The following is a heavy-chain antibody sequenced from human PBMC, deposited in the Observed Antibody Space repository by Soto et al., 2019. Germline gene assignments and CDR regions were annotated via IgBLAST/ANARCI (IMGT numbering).Heavy chain of an antibody. CDR3: ARDLLRPFYSTGYLDY. CDR1: GYTFTSYA. D-gene: IGHD2-8*02. J-gene: IGHJ4*02. CDR2: INAGNGNT. V-gene: IGHV1-3*01. Sequence: ASVKVSCTASGYTFTSYAMHWVRQAPGQGLEWMGWINAGNGNTKYAQKFQGRVTITRDTSASTAYMDLSSLRSEDTAVYYCARDLLRPFYSTGYLDYCGQGTLVTVSS.